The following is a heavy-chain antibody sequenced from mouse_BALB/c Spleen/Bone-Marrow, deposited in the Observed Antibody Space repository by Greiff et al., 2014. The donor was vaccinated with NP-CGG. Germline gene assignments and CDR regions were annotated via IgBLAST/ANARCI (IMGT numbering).Heavy chain of an antibody. V-gene: IGHV1-54*01. CDR3: ARFTRDY. CDR2: INPGIGGT. Sequence: QVQLQQSGDELVRPGTSVKVSCKASGYAFTNYLIEWFKQRPGQGPEWIGRINPGIGGTTYNAKFKGKATLTADKSSTTAYMQLSSLTSDDSAVYFCARFTRDYWGQGTTLTVSS. CDR1: GYAFTNYL. J-gene: IGHJ2*01.